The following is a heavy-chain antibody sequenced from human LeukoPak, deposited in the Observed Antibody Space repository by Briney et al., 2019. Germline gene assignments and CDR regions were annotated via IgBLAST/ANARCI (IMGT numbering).Heavy chain of an antibody. CDR3: ARVWRGIVGASDY. Sequence: ASVKVSCKASGYTFTSYYMHWVRQAPGQGLEWMAIINPSGGSTSYAQKFQGRVTMTRDTSTSTVYMELRSLRSDDTAVYYCARVWRGIVGASDYWGQGTLVTVSS. CDR2: INPSGGST. V-gene: IGHV1-46*01. CDR1: GYTFTSYY. J-gene: IGHJ4*02. D-gene: IGHD1-26*01.